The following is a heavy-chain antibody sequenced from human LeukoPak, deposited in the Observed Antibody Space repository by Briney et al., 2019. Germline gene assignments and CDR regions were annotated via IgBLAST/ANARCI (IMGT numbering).Heavy chain of an antibody. J-gene: IGHJ4*02. V-gene: IGHV3-23*01. CDR2: INGGAGNT. CDR3: AKGDFDWLLYGGPFDY. D-gene: IGHD3-9*01. CDR1: RFTFSNYA. Sequence: PAGGSLRLSCAASRFTFSNYAMSWVRQAPGKGLEWVSGINGGAGNTYYADSVKGRFTISRDNSKNTLYLQMNSLRAEDTAVYYCAKGDFDWLLYGGPFDYWGQGTLVTVSS.